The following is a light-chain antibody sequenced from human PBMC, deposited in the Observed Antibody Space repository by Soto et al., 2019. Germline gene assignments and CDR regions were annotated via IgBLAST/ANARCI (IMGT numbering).Light chain of an antibody. Sequence: QSALTQPASVSGSPGQSITISCTGTSSDVGGYNYVSWYQQHPGKAPKPMIYEVSNRPSGVSNRFSGSKSGNTAPLTISGLQAEDEADYYCSSYTSSSALYVFGTGTKVTVL. CDR3: SSYTSSSALYV. CDR2: EVS. V-gene: IGLV2-14*01. CDR1: SSDVGGYNY. J-gene: IGLJ1*01.